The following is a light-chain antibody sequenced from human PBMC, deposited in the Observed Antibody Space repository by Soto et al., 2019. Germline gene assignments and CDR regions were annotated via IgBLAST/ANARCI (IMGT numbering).Light chain of an antibody. CDR3: QQYGGSPPLT. CDR1: QSVSSSY. CDR2: GAS. Sequence: EIVLTQSPGTLSLSPGERATLSCRASQSVSSSYLAWYQQKAGQRPRLLIYGASSRATGIPDRFSCRGSGTDFALPINGKEPEDFAVAYCQQYGGSPPLTFCGGTKVEIK. V-gene: IGKV3-20*01. J-gene: IGKJ4*01.